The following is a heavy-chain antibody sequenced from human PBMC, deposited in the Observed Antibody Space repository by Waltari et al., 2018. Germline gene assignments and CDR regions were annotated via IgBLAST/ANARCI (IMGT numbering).Heavy chain of an antibody. CDR3: ARVARRYGMDV. CDR1: GGSFSGYY. J-gene: IGHJ6*02. V-gene: IGHV4-34*01. CDR2: INHSGST. Sequence: QVQLQQWGAGLLKPSETLSLTCAVYGGSFSGYYWSWIRQPPGKGLEWIGEINHSGSTNYNPSLKSRVTISVDTSKNQFSLKLSSVTAADTAVYYCARVARRYGMDVWGQGTTVTVSS.